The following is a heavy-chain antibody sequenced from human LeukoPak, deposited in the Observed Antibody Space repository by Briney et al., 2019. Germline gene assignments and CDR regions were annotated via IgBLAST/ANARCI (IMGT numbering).Heavy chain of an antibody. CDR3: ARGATVTTSALGLFDP. J-gene: IGHJ5*02. CDR2: NHNSGST. CDR1: GGPISNNY. Sequence: PSETLSLTCTVSGGPISNNYWSWIRQPAGEGLEWIGRNHNSGSTFYNPPLKSRVSMSIDTSKRQFSLKLSSMTAADTAIYFCARGATVTTSALGLFDPWGQGTLVTVSS. D-gene: IGHD4-17*01. V-gene: IGHV4-4*07.